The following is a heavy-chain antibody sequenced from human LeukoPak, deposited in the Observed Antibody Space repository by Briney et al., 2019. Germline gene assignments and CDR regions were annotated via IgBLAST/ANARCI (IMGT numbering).Heavy chain of an antibody. V-gene: IGHV1-2*02. D-gene: IGHD4-23*01. J-gene: IGHJ4*02. CDR3: ARVRYDYGAKDIDY. CDR2: INPKRGGT. CDR1: GYIFNDYY. Sequence: ASVKVSCKASGYIFNDYYIHWVRQAPGQGLERMGWINPKRGGTKYVQKFQGRVTMTSDTSMSTVYMEMSRLRSDDTAVYYCARVRYDYGAKDIDYWGQGTLVTVSS.